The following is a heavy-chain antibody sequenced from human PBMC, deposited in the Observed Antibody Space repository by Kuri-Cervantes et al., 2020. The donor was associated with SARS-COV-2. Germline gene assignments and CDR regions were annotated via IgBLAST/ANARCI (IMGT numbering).Heavy chain of an antibody. J-gene: IGHJ4*02. Sequence: GESLKISCAASGFTFSSYAMSWVRQAPGKGLEWVSAISGSGGSTYYADSVKGRFTISRDNSKNTLYLQMNSLRAEDTAAYYCANRGDYYDSSGSDYWGQGTLVTVSS. CDR3: ANRGDYYDSSGSDY. CDR2: ISGSGGST. CDR1: GFTFSSYA. V-gene: IGHV3-23*01. D-gene: IGHD3-22*01.